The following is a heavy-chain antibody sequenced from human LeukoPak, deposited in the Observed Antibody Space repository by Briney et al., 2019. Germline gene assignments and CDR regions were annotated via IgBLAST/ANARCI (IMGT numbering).Heavy chain of an antibody. CDR3: ARQRYSYAYRDFDY. CDR1: GGSISSSSFH. D-gene: IGHD5-18*01. Sequence: SETLSLTCTVSGGSISSSSFHWAWIRQPPGKGLEWIGSIYYSGSTYYNPSLKSRVTISVDTSKNQFSLKLSSVTAADTAVYYCARQRYSYAYRDFDYWGQGTLVTASS. V-gene: IGHV4-39*01. CDR2: IYYSGST. J-gene: IGHJ4*02.